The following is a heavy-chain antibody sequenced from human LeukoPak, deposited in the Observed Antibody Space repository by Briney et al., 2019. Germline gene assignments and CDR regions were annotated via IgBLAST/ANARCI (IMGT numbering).Heavy chain of an antibody. Sequence: QPGGSLRLSCAASGFTVSSNYMSWVRQAPGKGLEWVSVIYSGGSTYYADSVKGRFTISRDKSKNTLYLQMNSLRAEDTAVYYCAREASPGYCSGGSCRDAFDIWGQGTMVTVSS. CDR1: GFTVSSNY. CDR2: IYSGGST. J-gene: IGHJ3*02. D-gene: IGHD2-15*01. CDR3: AREASPGYCSGGSCRDAFDI. V-gene: IGHV3-53*01.